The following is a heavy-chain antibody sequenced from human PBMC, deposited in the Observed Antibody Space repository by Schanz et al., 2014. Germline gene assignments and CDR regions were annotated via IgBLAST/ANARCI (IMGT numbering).Heavy chain of an antibody. CDR3: AKVWGSDYFYPFDY. CDR2: IRYDGSKI. CDR1: GFTFRTYG. Sequence: QVQLVESGGGVVQPGRSLRLSCAASGFTFRTYGMHWVRQAPGKGMEWVAFIRYDGSKIYYADSVKGRFTISRDNSKNTLYLQMSSLRAEDTAVYYCAKVWGSDYFYPFDYWGQGTLVTVSS. D-gene: IGHD3-22*01. V-gene: IGHV3-30*02. J-gene: IGHJ4*02.